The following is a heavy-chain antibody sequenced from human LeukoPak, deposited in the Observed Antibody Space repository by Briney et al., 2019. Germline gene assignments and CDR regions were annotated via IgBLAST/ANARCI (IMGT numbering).Heavy chain of an antibody. Sequence: GGSLGLSCAASGFTFSSGWMQWVRQAPGKGVVWLSGINDDGSGTSYADSVKGRFTISRDTTKNSLYLQLNTLRAEDTAVYHCAPPPHTVDYWGQGTLVTVSS. J-gene: IGHJ4*02. CDR1: GFTFSSGW. CDR2: INDDGSGT. CDR3: APPPHTVDY. V-gene: IGHV3-74*01.